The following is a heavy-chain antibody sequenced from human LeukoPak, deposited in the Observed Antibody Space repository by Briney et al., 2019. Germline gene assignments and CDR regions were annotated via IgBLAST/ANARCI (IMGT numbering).Heavy chain of an antibody. Sequence: GRSLRLSCAASGFTFSSYAMHWVRQAPGKGLEWVAVISYDGSNKYYADSVKGRFTISRDNSKNTLYLQMNSLRVEDTAVYYCLVWKHVFDRWGQGTLVTVSS. J-gene: IGHJ5*02. V-gene: IGHV3-30-3*01. CDR3: LVWKHVFDR. D-gene: IGHD5/OR15-5a*01. CDR2: ISYDGSNK. CDR1: GFTFSSYA.